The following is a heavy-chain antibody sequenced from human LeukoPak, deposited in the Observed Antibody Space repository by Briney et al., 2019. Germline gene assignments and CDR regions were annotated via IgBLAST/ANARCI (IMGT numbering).Heavy chain of an antibody. J-gene: IGHJ1*01. V-gene: IGHV1-46*01. D-gene: IGHD1-26*01. CDR3: ARAPSGSYYSAYFQH. Sequence: ASVKVSCKASGYTFISYYMHWVRQAPGQGLEWMGIINPSGGSTSYAQKFQGRVTMTRDTSTSTVYMELSSLRSEDTAVYYCARAPSGSYYSAYFQHWGQGTLVTASS. CDR1: GYTFISYY. CDR2: INPSGGST.